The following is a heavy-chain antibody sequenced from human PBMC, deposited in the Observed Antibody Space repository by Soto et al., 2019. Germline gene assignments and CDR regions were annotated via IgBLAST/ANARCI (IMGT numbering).Heavy chain of an antibody. Sequence: PGGSLRLSCAASGFTFSSYSMNWVRQAPGKGLEWVSYISSSSSTIYYADSVKGRFTISRDNAKNSLYLQMNSLRDEDTAVYYCASRVHYYDSSWVRSFGMDVWGQGTTVTVSS. CDR2: ISSSSSTI. J-gene: IGHJ6*02. CDR3: ASRVHYYDSSWVRSFGMDV. V-gene: IGHV3-48*02. D-gene: IGHD3-22*01. CDR1: GFTFSSYS.